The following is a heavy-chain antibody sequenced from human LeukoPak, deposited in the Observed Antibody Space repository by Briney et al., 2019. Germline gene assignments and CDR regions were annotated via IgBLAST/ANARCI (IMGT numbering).Heavy chain of an antibody. J-gene: IGHJ4*02. Sequence: PGGSLRLSCAASGFTVSSNYMSWVRQAPGKGLEWVSVIYSGGSTYYADSVKGRFTISRDNSKNTLYLQMNSLRAEDTAVYYCARVEVVVAELYFRDWGQGTLVTVSS. CDR1: GFTVSSNY. CDR3: ARVEVVVAELYFRD. CDR2: IYSGGST. D-gene: IGHD2-15*01. V-gene: IGHV3-66*01.